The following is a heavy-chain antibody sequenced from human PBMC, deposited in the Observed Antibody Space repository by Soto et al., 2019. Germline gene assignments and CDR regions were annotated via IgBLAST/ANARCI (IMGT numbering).Heavy chain of an antibody. Sequence: SKNIAMTSAVQGWSLGGDYWRWIRQPPGKGLEWIGEINHSGSTNYNPSPKSRVTISVDTSKNRFSLALSSVTAADTAVLSCAKLRVLLWPIIDGSAKRTWG. CDR2: INHSGST. CDR3: AKLRVLLWPIIDGSAKRT. CDR1: GWSLGGDY. V-gene: IGHV4-34*01. J-gene: IGHJ6*01. D-gene: IGHD3-10*01.